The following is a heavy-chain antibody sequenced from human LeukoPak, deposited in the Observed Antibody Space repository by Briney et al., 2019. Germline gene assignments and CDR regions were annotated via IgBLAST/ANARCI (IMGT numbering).Heavy chain of an antibody. CDR3: AKDLWFGTDYNFYGMDV. V-gene: IGHV3-9*01. CDR2: ISWYSGRI. Sequence: GGSLTLSCAASGFPFNDYAMHWVRQAPRKGLEWVSGISWYSGRIAYADSVKGRFTISRDNTCNSLYLQMNSLRVEDTALYYCAKDLWFGTDYNFYGMDVWGQGTTVTVSS. J-gene: IGHJ6*02. D-gene: IGHD3-10*01. CDR1: GFPFNDYA.